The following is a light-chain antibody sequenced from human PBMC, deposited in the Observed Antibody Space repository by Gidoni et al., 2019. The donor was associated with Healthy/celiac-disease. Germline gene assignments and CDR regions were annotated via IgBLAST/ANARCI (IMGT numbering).Light chain of an antibody. CDR1: CSHIGAGYD. V-gene: IGLV1-40*01. Sequence: QSALTPPTTVAVAPGQRITISCTGTCSHIGAGYDVHWYQQLPGTAPQLLIYGNSNRPSGVPDRFSGSMSGTSASLAITGLQAEAESDYYCQSSASSLIWVLFGGGTKLTVL. J-gene: IGLJ2*01. CDR3: QSSASSLIWVL. CDR2: GNS.